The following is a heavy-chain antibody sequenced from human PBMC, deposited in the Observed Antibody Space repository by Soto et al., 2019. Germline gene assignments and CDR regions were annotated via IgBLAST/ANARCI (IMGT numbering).Heavy chain of an antibody. V-gene: IGHV1-69*02. CDR1: GGTFSSYT. D-gene: IGHD2-15*01. Sequence: SVKVSCKASGGTFSSYTISWVRQAPGQGLEWMGRIIPILGIANYAQKFQGRVTITTDKSTSTAYMELSSLRSEDTAVYYCARVEYRQYCSDGSCYNWFDPWGQGTLVTVSS. CDR2: IIPILGIA. CDR3: ARVEYRQYCSDGSCYNWFDP. J-gene: IGHJ5*02.